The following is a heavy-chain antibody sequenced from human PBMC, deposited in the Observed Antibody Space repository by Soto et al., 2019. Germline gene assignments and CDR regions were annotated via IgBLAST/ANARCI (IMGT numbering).Heavy chain of an antibody. Sequence: QVQLQESGPGLVKPSGTLSLTCAVSGGSIRSSNWWSWVRQAPGKGLEWIGEIYQSGSTNYNPSLKSRVTISVDKSKNQFSLKLRSVTAADTAVYYCAREVDDYNLVEVDWGQGTLVTVSS. CDR3: AREVDDYNLVEVD. D-gene: IGHD4-4*01. CDR2: IYQSGST. V-gene: IGHV4-4*02. CDR1: GGSIRSSNW. J-gene: IGHJ4*02.